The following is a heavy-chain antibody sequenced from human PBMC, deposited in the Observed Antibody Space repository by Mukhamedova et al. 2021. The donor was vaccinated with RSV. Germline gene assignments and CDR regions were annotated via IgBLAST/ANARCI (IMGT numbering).Heavy chain of an antibody. CDR1: RSYG. Sequence: RSYGMHWVRQAPGKGLEWVAVISYDGSNKYYADSVKGRFTISRDNSKNTLYLQMNSLRAEDTAVYYCAKALIVGAHDALDIWCQGT. V-gene: IGHV3-30*18. D-gene: IGHD1-26*01. CDR2: ISYDGSNK. J-gene: IGHJ3*02. CDR3: AKALIVGAHDALDI.